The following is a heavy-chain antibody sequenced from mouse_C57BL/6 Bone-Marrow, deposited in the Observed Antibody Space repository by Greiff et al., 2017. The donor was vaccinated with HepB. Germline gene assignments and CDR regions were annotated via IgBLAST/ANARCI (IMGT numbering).Heavy chain of an antibody. Sequence: EVQLQQSGPELVKPGASVKISCKASGYTFTDYYMNWVKQSHGKSLEWIGDINPNNGGTSYNQKFKGKATLTVDKSSSTAYMERRSLTSEDSAVYYCASPWFAYWGQGTLVTVSA. CDR1: GYTFTDYY. V-gene: IGHV1-26*01. CDR3: ASPWFAY. J-gene: IGHJ3*01. CDR2: INPNNGGT.